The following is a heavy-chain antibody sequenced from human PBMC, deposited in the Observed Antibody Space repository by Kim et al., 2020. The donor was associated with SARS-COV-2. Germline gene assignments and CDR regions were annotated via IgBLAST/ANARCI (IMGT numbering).Heavy chain of an antibody. J-gene: IGHJ4*02. V-gene: IGHV3-33*06. D-gene: IGHD3-22*01. CDR3: AKEHHVLYYDSSGYGD. Sequence: SGKSRFTIYRDNSKNTLYLQMNSLRAEDTAVYYCAKEHHVLYYDSSGYGDWGQGTLVTVSS.